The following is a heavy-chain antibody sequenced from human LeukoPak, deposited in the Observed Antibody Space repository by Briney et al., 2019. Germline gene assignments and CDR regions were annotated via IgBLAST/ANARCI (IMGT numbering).Heavy chain of an antibody. CDR1: GGSISSYY. J-gene: IGHJ5*02. V-gene: IGHV4-59*12. Sequence: SETLSLTCTVSGGSISSYYWTWIRQPPGKGLEWIGYIYYTGSTNYNPSLKSRVTISVDTSKNQFSLKLSSVTAADTAVYYCARITRWSGYYTRRFDPWGQGTLVTVSS. CDR2: IYYTGST. D-gene: IGHD3-3*01. CDR3: ARITRWSGYYTRRFDP.